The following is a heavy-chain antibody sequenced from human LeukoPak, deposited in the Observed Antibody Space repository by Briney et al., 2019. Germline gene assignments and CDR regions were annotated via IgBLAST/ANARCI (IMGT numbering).Heavy chain of an antibody. V-gene: IGHV4-34*01. Sequence: PSETLSLTCAVYGGSFSGYYWSWIHQPPGKGLEWIGEINHSGSTNYNPSLKSRVTISVDTSKNQFSLKLSSVTAADTAVYYCARGVTIFPLGYYYYMDVWGKGTTVTVSS. CDR1: GGSFSGYY. D-gene: IGHD3-3*01. CDR2: INHSGST. J-gene: IGHJ6*03. CDR3: ARGVTIFPLGYYYYMDV.